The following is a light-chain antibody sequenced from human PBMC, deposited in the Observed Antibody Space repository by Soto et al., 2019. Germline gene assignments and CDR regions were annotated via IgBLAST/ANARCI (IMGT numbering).Light chain of an antibody. CDR2: AAS. Sequence: DIQMTQSPSSLSASVGDRVTITCWASQSISNYLNWYQQKPGKAPKVLIYAASTLQSGVPSRFSGSGSGTTFTLTISSLQPEDFATYYCQQSYSTWTFGLGTKVDIK. CDR1: QSISNY. V-gene: IGKV1-39*01. CDR3: QQSYSTWT. J-gene: IGKJ1*01.